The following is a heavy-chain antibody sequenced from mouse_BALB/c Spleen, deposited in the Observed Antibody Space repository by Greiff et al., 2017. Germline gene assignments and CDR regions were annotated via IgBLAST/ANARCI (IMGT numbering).Heavy chain of an antibody. CDR2: INSNGGST. J-gene: IGHJ3*01. D-gene: IGHD2-2*01. V-gene: IGHV5-6-3*01. Sequence: EVQRVESGGGLVQPGGSLKLSCAASGFTFSSYGMSWVRQTPDKRLELVATINSNGGSTYYPDSVKGRFTISRDNAKNTLYLQMSSLKSEDTAMYYCARDGNGYGRFAYGGQGTLVTVSA. CDR1: GFTFSSYG. CDR3: ARDGNGYGRFAY.